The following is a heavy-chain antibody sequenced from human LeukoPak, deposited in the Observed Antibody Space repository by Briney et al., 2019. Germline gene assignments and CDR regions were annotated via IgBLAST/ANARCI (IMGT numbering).Heavy chain of an antibody. Sequence: GGSLRLSCAASGFTFSSYGVHWVRQAPGKGLEWVAVISYDGSNKYYADSVKGRFTISRDNSKNTLYLQMNSLRAEDTAVYYCAKEGALGYYDSSGYDLVYYFDYWGQGTLVTVSS. CDR3: AKEGALGYYDSSGYDLVYYFDY. CDR1: GFTFSSYG. V-gene: IGHV3-30*18. CDR2: ISYDGSNK. J-gene: IGHJ4*02. D-gene: IGHD3-22*01.